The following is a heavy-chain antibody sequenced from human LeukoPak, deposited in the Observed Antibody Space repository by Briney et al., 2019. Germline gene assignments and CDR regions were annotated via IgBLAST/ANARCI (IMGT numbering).Heavy chain of an antibody. V-gene: IGHV3-66*01. Sequence: ETLSLTCTVSGGSISSYYMSWVRQAPGKGLEWVSAIYSGGSTYYADSVKGRFTISRDNSKNKLYLHMNSLRAEDTAVYYCARDPGIAAAGDYWGQGTLVTVSS. CDR1: GGSISSYY. CDR2: IYSGGST. J-gene: IGHJ4*02. D-gene: IGHD6-13*01. CDR3: ARDPGIAAAGDY.